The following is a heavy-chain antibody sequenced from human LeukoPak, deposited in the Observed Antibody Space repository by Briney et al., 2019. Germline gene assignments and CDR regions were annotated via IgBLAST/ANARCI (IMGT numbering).Heavy chain of an antibody. CDR2: IYTSGST. J-gene: IGHJ5*02. Sequence: PSETLSLTCTVSGGSISSGSYYWSWIRQPAGKGLEWIGRIYTSGSTNYHPSLKSRVTISLDTSKYQFSLDLTSVTAADTAVYYCARAVTKSWFDLWGQGTLVPVSS. V-gene: IGHV4-61*02. CDR1: GGSISSGSYY. CDR3: ARAVTKSWFDL. D-gene: IGHD4-17*01.